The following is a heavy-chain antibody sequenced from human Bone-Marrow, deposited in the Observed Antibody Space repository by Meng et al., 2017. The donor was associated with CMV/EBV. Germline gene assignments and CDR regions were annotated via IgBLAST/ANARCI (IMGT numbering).Heavy chain of an antibody. CDR3: VRDASYYFDY. CDR1: GFDVSSNY. V-gene: IGHV3-53*01. Sequence: GESLKISCAASGFDVSSNYMNWVRQAPGKGLEWVSVIYSGGSTNYADSVKGRFTISRDNSKNTPYLHLNSLRAEDTAMYYCVRDASYYFDYWGQGAVVTVSS. J-gene: IGHJ4*02. CDR2: IYSGGST.